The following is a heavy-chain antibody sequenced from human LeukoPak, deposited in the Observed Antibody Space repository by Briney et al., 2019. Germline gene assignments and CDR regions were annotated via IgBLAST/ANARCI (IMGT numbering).Heavy chain of an antibody. Sequence: GGSLRLSCAASGFTFSSYSMNWVRQAPGKGLEWVSSISSSSSYIYYADSVKGRFTISGDNAKNSLYLQMNSLRAEDTAVYYCARVRYSSSSRYMDVWGKGTTVTVSS. CDR1: GFTFSSYS. CDR3: ARVRYSSSSRYMDV. V-gene: IGHV3-21*01. CDR2: ISSSSSYI. J-gene: IGHJ6*03. D-gene: IGHD6-6*01.